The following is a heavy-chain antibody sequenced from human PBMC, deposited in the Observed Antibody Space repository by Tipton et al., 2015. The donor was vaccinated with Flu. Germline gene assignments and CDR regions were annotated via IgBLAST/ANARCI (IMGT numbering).Heavy chain of an antibody. V-gene: IGHV4-61*02. Sequence: TLSLTCTVSGGSISSGSYYWNWIRQPAGKGLEWIGRIHTTGSTNYSPSLRSRVTVSVDTSKNQFSLKVTSVTAADTAVYFCVRRDFSNYVSEPKNWFDFWGQGSLVNVSS. J-gene: IGHJ5*01. D-gene: IGHD4-11*01. CDR1: GGSISSGSYY. CDR3: VRRDFSNYVSEPKNWFDF. CDR2: IHTTGST.